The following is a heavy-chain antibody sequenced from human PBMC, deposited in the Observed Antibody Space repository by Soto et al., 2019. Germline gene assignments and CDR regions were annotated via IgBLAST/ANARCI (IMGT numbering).Heavy chain of an antibody. J-gene: IGHJ4*02. CDR1: GESFSGYY. Sequence: QVQLQQWGAGLLKPSETLSLTCAVYGESFSGYYWSWIRQPPGKGLEWIGVINHSGSTNYNPSLKSRVTMSVDTSKNQFSLKLSSVTAADTAMYYCAGNIVATISTFDYWGQGTLVTVSS. CDR2: INHSGST. V-gene: IGHV4-34*02. D-gene: IGHD5-12*01. CDR3: AGNIVATISTFDY.